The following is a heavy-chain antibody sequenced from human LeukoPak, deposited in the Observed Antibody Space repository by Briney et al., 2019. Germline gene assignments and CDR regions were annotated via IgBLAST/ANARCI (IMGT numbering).Heavy chain of an antibody. CDR3: AKRSGSLHYYEY. J-gene: IGHJ4*02. CDR2: ISAGGAT. D-gene: IGHD1-26*01. CDR1: GFTFGSQV. V-gene: IGHV3-23*01. Sequence: GGSLRLSCAASGFTFGSQVMSWVRQAPGKGLEWVSTISAGGATFYADSVRGRFTISRDNSKNTLYLQMNSLRAEDTAVYYCAKRSGSLHYYEYWGQGTLVTVSS.